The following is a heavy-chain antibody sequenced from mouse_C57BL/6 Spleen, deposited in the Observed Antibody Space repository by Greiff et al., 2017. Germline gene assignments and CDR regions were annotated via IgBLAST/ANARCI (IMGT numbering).Heavy chain of an antibody. J-gene: IGHJ2*01. CDR2: ISDGGSYT. D-gene: IGHD1-1*01. V-gene: IGHV5-4*01. CDR1: GFTFSSYA. Sequence: EVQLQESGGGLVKPGGSLKLSCAASGFTFSSYAMSWVRQTPEKRLEWVATISDGGSYTYYPDNVKGRFTISRDNAKNNLYLQMSHLKSEDTAMYYCARGRDYYGSGYYFDYWGQGTTLTVSS. CDR3: ARGRDYYGSGYYFDY.